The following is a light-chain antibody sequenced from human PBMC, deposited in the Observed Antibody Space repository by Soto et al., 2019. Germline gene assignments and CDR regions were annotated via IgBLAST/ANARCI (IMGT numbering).Light chain of an antibody. J-gene: IGKJ5*01. CDR3: QQYNNWPPIT. V-gene: IGKV3D-15*01. CDR2: GAS. CDR1: QSVTNN. Sequence: EIVLTQSPGTLSLSPGERASLSCRASQSVTNNYLAWYQQKPGQAPRLVIFGASSRATGIPARFSGSGSGTEFTLTISRLQSEDFALYYCQQYNNWPPITFGQGTRLEIK.